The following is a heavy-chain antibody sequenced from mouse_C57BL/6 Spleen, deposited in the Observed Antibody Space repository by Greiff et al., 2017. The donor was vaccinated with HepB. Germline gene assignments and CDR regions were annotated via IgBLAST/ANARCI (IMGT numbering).Heavy chain of an antibody. CDR1: GFTFSSYA. V-gene: IGHV5-4*03. CDR3: ARGGMIRYYFDY. D-gene: IGHD2-4*01. Sequence: EVMLVESGGGLVKPGGSLKLSCAASGFTFSSYAMSWVRQTPEKRLEWVATISDGGSYTYYPDNVKGRFTISRDNAKNNLYLQMSHLKSEDTAMYYCARGGMIRYYFDYWGQGTTLTVSS. CDR2: ISDGGSYT. J-gene: IGHJ2*01.